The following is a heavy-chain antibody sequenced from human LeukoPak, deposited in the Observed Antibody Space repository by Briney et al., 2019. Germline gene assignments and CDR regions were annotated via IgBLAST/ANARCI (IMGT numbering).Heavy chain of an antibody. CDR2: MNPNSGNT. J-gene: IGHJ6*02. D-gene: IGHD3-3*01. CDR1: GYTFTSYD. CDR3: ARRRASITIFGVPSAYYGMDV. Sequence: ASVKVSCKASGYTFTSYDINWVRQATGQGLEWMGWMNPNSGNTGYAQKFQGRVTITRNTSMSTAYMELSSLRSEDTVVYYCARRRASITIFGVPSAYYGMDVWGQGTTVTVSS. V-gene: IGHV1-8*03.